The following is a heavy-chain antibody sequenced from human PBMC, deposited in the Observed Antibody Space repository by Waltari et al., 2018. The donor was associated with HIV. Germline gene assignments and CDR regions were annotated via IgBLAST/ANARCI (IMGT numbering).Heavy chain of an antibody. CDR3: ASGGGYCSGGTCYPNYFDY. J-gene: IGHJ4*02. CDR2: IYHSGST. CDR1: GDSIRSGGYS. D-gene: IGHD2-15*01. V-gene: IGHV4-30-2*01. Sequence: QLQLQESGSGLVKPSQTLSLTCAVSGDSIRSGGYSLSWIRQPPGKGLEWIGYIYHSGSTDYNPSLESRVTISINRSKDQFSLKLTSVTAADTAVYYCASGGGYCSGGTCYPNYFDYWGQGSLVTVSS.